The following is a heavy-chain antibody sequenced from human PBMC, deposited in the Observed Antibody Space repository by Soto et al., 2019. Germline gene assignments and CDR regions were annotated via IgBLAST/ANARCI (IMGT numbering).Heavy chain of an antibody. D-gene: IGHD3-3*01. V-gene: IGHV3-49*03. CDR1: GFTFGDYA. CDR3: TRDLRDRRF. CDR2: IRSKAYGGRT. Sequence: GGTLRLSCTASGFTFGDYAMSWFRQAPGKGLERVGFIRSKAYGGRTEYATSVKARLTLSRDDSKSIAYLQMNSLKTEDTSVYYCTRDLRDRRFWGHGTLVTVSS. J-gene: IGHJ1*01.